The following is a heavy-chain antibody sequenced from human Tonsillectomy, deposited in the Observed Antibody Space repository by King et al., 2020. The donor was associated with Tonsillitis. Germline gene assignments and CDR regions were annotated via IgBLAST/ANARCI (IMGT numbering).Heavy chain of an antibody. CDR2: INHSGST. V-gene: IGHV4-34*01. CDR1: GGSFSGYY. Sequence: VQLQQWGAGLLKPSETLSLTCAVYGGSFSGYYWSWVRQPPGKGLEWIGEINHSGSTSDNPSLKSRGTISADPSNNQFSLKLSSVTAAETAVYYCARGVWFGESWGQGTLVTVSS. J-gene: IGHJ4*02. D-gene: IGHD3-10*01. CDR3: ARGVWFGES.